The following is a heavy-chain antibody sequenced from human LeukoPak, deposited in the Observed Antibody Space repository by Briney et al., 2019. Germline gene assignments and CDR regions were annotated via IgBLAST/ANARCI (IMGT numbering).Heavy chain of an antibody. V-gene: IGHV3-48*04. CDR2: ISSSSSTI. Sequence: GGSLRLSCAASGFTFSSYSMNWVRQAPGKGLEWVSYISSSSSTIYYADSVKGRFTISRDNARNSLYLQMNSLRAEDTAVYYCARDLLGYPLDYWGQGTLVTVSS. CDR1: GFTFSSYS. CDR3: ARDLLGYPLDY. J-gene: IGHJ4*02. D-gene: IGHD5-18*01.